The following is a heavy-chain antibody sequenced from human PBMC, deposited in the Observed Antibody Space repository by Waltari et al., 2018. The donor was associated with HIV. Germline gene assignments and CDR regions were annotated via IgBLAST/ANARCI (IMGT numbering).Heavy chain of an antibody. CDR2: IYYTGRA. CDR1: GGSVSSSSYF. CDR3: ARHALRVGAAYWNFDL. Sequence: QLQLQESGPGLVKPSATLSLPCTVSGGSVSSSSYFWGWIRQAPGKGLEWIGRIYYTGRAYYNPSLKSRVTISVDTSKNQFSLKVTSVTAADTAVYYCARHALRVGAAYWNFDLWGRGTLVTVSS. V-gene: IGHV4-39*01. J-gene: IGHJ2*01. D-gene: IGHD1-26*01.